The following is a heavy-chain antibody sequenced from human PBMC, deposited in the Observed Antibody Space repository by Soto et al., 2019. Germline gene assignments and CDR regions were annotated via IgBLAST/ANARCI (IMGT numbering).Heavy chain of an antibody. J-gene: IGHJ4*02. CDR3: ARGLYCGGGCYSHFDY. D-gene: IGHD2-21*02. V-gene: IGHV1-69*01. Sequence: VQLVQSGAEVKKPGSSVKVSCKASGGTFSNYPFIWVRQAPGQGLDWMGGIIPIFGTTDYGQRFQGRVIIPANETANPAYMELRSLRSDDTAVYYCARGLYCGGGCYSHFDYWGQGTLVTVSS. CDR1: GGTFSNYP. CDR2: IIPIFGTT.